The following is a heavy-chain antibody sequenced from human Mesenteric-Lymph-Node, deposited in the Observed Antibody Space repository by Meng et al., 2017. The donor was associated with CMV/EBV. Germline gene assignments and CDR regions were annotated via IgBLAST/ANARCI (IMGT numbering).Heavy chain of an antibody. Sequence: ACGPFSSYCISCVRQPPGQGLECMGGFIPILGIANYAQNFQGRVTITADNSTSTAYMELSSLRSEDTTVYYCARMHCSGGSCSYLDYWGQGTLVTVSS. CDR3: ARMHCSGGSCSYLDY. CDR1: CGPFSSYC. CDR2: FIPILGIA. J-gene: IGHJ4*02. V-gene: IGHV1-69*10. D-gene: IGHD2-15*01.